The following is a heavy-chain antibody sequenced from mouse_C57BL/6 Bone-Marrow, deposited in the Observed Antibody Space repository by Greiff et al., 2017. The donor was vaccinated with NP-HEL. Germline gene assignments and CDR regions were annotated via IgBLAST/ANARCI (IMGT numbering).Heavy chain of an antibody. V-gene: IGHV6-3*01. CDR3: TEGSLYIDAMDY. J-gene: IGHJ4*01. CDR1: GFTFSNYW. CDR2: IRLKSDNYAT. Sequence: EVQRVESGGGLVQPGGSMKLSCVASGFTFSNYWMNWVRQSPEKGLEWVAQIRLKSDNYATHYAESVKGRFTISRDDSKSSVYLQMNNLRAEDTGIYYCTEGSLYIDAMDYWGQGTSVTVSS. D-gene: IGHD1-3*01.